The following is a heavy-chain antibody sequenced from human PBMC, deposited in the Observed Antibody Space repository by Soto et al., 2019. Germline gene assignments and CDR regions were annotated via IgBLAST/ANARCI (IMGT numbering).Heavy chain of an antibody. D-gene: IGHD1-7*01. V-gene: IGHV4-59*01. Sequence: SETLSLTCTVSGDSISSDYWMWIRQPPERGLEWIGYIHYTGNTNYNPSLKSRVSISLDMSKNLFSLKLNSVTAADTAVYYCARGYNWNYWFDPWGQGTLVTVSS. CDR1: GDSISSDY. CDR3: ARGYNWNYWFDP. J-gene: IGHJ5*02. CDR2: IHYTGNT.